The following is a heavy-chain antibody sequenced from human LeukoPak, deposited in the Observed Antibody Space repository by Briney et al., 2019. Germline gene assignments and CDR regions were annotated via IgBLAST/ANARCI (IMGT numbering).Heavy chain of an antibody. Sequence: SETLSLTCAVYGGSFSGYCWNWIRQPPGKGLEWIGEINHSGSTSYNPSLKSRVTISVDTSKNQFSLKLSSVTAADTAVYYCARVVRQEGGVSCDIDYWGQGTLVTVSS. V-gene: IGHV4-34*01. CDR2: INHSGST. J-gene: IGHJ4*02. CDR3: ARVVRQEGGVSCDIDY. CDR1: GGSFSGYC. D-gene: IGHD2-15*01.